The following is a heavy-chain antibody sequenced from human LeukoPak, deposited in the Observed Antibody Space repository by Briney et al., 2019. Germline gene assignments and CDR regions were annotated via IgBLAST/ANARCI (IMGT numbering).Heavy chain of an antibody. CDR3: ARDQRQTVTTPTI. J-gene: IGHJ4*02. Sequence: GASVKVSCKASGYTFTSYGISWVQQAPGQGLEWMGWISAYNGNTNYAQKLQGRVTMTTDTSTSTAYMELRSLRSDDTAMYYCARDQRQTVTTPTIWGQGTLVTVSS. V-gene: IGHV1-18*01. CDR2: ISAYNGNT. CDR1: GYTFTSYG. D-gene: IGHD4-17*01.